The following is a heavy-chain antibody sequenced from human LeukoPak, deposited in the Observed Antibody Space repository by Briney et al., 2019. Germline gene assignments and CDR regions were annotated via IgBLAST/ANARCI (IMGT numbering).Heavy chain of an antibody. J-gene: IGHJ4*02. V-gene: IGHV3-23*01. CDR3: VKDAVEQWLPHFDY. CDR2: ISASGGTT. CDR1: GLTFSSYA. D-gene: IGHD6-19*01. Sequence: GGSLRLSCAASGLTFSSYAMSWVRQAPGKGLEWVSLISASGGTTYHADSVRGRFTISRDNSRNTVFLQMNRLRADDTAVYYCVKDAVEQWLPHFDYWGQGIVVTVSS.